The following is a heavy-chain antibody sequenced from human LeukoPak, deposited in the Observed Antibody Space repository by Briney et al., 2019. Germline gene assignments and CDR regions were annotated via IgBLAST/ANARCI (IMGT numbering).Heavy chain of an antibody. CDR1: GFTLNSYA. D-gene: IGHD3-10*01. V-gene: IGHV3-23*01. CDR2: ISDSGGST. J-gene: IGHJ4*02. Sequence: GGSLRLSRAASGFTLNSYAMSWVRQAPGKGLEWVSGISDSGGSTYYADSVKGWFTIARDNSKNTLYLQLNSLRAEDTAVYYCARVPGSYYVDFDYWGQGTLVTVSS. CDR3: ARVPGSYYVDFDY.